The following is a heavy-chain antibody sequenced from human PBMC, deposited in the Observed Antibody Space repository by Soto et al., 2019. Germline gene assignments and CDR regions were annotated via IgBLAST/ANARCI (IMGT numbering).Heavy chain of an antibody. V-gene: IGHV1-2*02. D-gene: IGHD3-3*01. Sequence: QLHLVQSGAVVKKPGASVTVSCSASGYPVTAYYMHWVRQAPGRGLEWMGGINPATGAAKYTQTFRGRVTMAGDPSTSTVFMELSGLTSGDTAVFYCARGGGVGVAGSAAFDMWGQGTLVTVSS. CDR2: INPATGAA. J-gene: IGHJ3*02. CDR1: GYPVTAYY. CDR3: ARGGGVGVAGSAAFDM.